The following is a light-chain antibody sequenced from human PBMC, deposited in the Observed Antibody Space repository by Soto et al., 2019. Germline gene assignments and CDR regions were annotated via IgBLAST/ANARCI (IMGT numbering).Light chain of an antibody. CDR2: DTS. V-gene: IGKV1-33*01. J-gene: IGKJ4*01. CDR3: QQYDNLVT. CDR1: QDISNY. Sequence: DIQMTQSPSSLSASVGDRVTITCQASQDISNYLNWYQHKPGKAPKLLIYDTSNLETGVPSRFSGSGSGTDSTFTISSLKPEDIATYYCQQYDNLVTFGGGTKVDIK.